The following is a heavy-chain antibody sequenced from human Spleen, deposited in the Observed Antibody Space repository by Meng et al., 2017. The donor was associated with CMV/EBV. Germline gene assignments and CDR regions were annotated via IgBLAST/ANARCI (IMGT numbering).Heavy chain of an antibody. CDR1: RDSILSY. CDR2: IKYDGST. D-gene: IGHD2-2*01. J-gene: IGHJ5*02. CDR3: ARRCSSTSCYPTPTEGWFDP. Sequence: SETLSLTCTVSRDSILSYWAWIRQSPGKGLEWIGSIKYDGSTVYNPSLQGRVSISEDTSKSYFSLKLFSVTAADTAVYYCARRCSSTSCYPTPTEGWFDPWGQGTLVTVSS. V-gene: IGHV4-59*01.